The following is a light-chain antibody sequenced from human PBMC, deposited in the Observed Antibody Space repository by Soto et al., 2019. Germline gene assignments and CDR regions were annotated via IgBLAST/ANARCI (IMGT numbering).Light chain of an antibody. CDR3: CSYAGSSTWV. CDR2: EAS. J-gene: IGLJ1*01. Sequence: QSALTQPASVSGSPGQSITISCTGTSSDVGSYNLVSWYQQHPGKVPKIMIYEASKRPSGAPNRCSGSKSGNTASLTISGLQPDDEAAYYCCSYAGSSTWVFGTGTKLTVL. V-gene: IGLV2-23*01. CDR1: SSDVGSYNL.